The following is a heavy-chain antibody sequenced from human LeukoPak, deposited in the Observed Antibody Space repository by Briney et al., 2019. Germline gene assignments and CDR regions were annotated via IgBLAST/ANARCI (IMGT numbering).Heavy chain of an antibody. D-gene: IGHD1-26*01. J-gene: IGHJ5*02. CDR1: GFIFSNYW. V-gene: IGHV3-74*01. Sequence: GGSLRLSCAASGFIFSNYWMHWVRQAPGKGLVWVSRINSDGRSTNYADSVMGRFSISRDYAKNTVYLQMYGLRAEDTAVYYCAITIVGATDWFDPWGQGTLVTVFS. CDR2: INSDGRST. CDR3: AITIVGATDWFDP.